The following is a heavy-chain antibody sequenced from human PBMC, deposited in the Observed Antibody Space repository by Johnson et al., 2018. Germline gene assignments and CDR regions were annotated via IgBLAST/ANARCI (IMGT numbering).Heavy chain of an antibody. J-gene: IGHJ6*03. V-gene: IGHV3-30-3*01. CDR2: ISYDGSNK. CDR3: AREDDYGDYKYDYYQDV. CDR1: GFTFRSYA. D-gene: IGHD4-17*01. Sequence: VQLLESGGGVVQPGRSLRLSCAASGFTFRSYAMHWVRQAPGKGLEWVALISYDGSNKYYADSVKGRFTISRDNSKNTLYLQMNSLTAEDTAVFYRAREDDYGDYKYDYYQDVWGKGTTVTVSS.